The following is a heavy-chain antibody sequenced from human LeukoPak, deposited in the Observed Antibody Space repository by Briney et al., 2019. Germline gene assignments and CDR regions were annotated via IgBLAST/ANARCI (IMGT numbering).Heavy chain of an antibody. V-gene: IGHV4-39*01. Sequence: PGGSLRLSCAASGFTFSSYAMSWVRQAPGKGLEWIGSIYYHENTYYNSSLKSRVTISVDTSKNQFSLKLNSVTAADTALYYCARLWSTYCSGGSCPHQPNYWGQGTLVTVSS. J-gene: IGHJ4*02. CDR2: IYYHENT. D-gene: IGHD2-15*01. CDR1: GFTFSSYA. CDR3: ARLWSTYCSGGSCPHQPNY.